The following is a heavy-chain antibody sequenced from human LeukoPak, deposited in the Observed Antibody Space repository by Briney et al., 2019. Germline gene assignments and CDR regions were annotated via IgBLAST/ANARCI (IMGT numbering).Heavy chain of an antibody. CDR2: IIPIFGTA. D-gene: IGHD1-26*01. CDR1: GGTFSSYA. J-gene: IGHJ6*02. V-gene: IGHV1-69*13. CDR3: ARDFHPMGATNHYYYYGMDV. Sequence: GASVKVSCKASGGTFSSYAISWVRQAPGQGLEWMGGIIPIFGTANYAQKFQGRVTITADESTSTAYMELSSLRSEDTAVYYCARDFHPMGATNHYYYYGMDVWGQGTTVTVSS.